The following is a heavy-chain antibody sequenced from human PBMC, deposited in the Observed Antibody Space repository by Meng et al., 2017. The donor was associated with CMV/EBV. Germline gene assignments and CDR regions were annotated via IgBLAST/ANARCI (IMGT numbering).Heavy chain of an antibody. CDR2: NNNRGST. V-gene: IGHV4-34*01. CDR3: ARDPGITIFGVVIGGMDL. CDR1: GGSFSGYY. Sequence: SETLSLTCAVYGGSFSGYYWSWIRQPPGKGLEWSGANNNRGSTNYNPSLKSRVTISVDTSKNQFSLKLRSVTAADTAGYYCARDPGITIFGVVIGGMDLWGQGTTVTVSS. J-gene: IGHJ6*02. D-gene: IGHD3-3*01.